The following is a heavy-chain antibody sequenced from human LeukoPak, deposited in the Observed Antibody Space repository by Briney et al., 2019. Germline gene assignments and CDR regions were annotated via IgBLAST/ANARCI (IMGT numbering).Heavy chain of an antibody. CDR1: GFTFSSYA. D-gene: IGHD3-22*01. Sequence: PGGSLRLSCAASGFTFSSYAMNWVRQAPVKGLEWVSDISGSGRDTYYADSVKGRFTISRDNSKNTLYLQMNSLRADDTAVYYCATNYYDSSGYFPDFDYWGQGALVSVSS. CDR3: ATNYYDSSGYFPDFDY. V-gene: IGHV3-23*01. CDR2: ISGSGRDT. J-gene: IGHJ4*02.